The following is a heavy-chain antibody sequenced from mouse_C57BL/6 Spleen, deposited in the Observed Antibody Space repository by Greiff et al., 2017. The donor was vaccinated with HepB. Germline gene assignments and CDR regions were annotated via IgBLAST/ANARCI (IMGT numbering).Heavy chain of an antibody. V-gene: IGHV1-80*01. CDR3: ARGDRAAYYFDY. CDR2: IYPGDGDT. D-gene: IGHD3-3*01. J-gene: IGHJ2*01. Sequence: VKLMESGAELVKPGASVKISCKASGYAFSSYWMNWVKQRPGKGLEWIGQIYPGDGDTNYNGKFKGKATLTADKSSSTAYMQLSSLTSEDSAVYFCARGDRAAYYFDYWGQGTTLTVSS. CDR1: GYAFSSYW.